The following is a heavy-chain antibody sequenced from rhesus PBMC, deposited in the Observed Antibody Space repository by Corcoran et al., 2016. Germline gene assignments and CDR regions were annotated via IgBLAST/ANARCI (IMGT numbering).Heavy chain of an antibody. D-gene: IGHD6-37*01. V-gene: IGHV4S7*01. J-gene: IGHJ4*01. CDR2: IYGSDGST. Sequence: QVQLQESGPGLVKPSETLSLTCAVSGGSISACYYWSGIRQPPGKGRERIGYIYGSDGSTYSNPSLKSRVTISTDPSKNQFSLKLSSVTAADTAVYYCARDPPYSGGWYYFDYWGQGVLVTVSS. CDR3: ARDPPYSGGWYYFDY. CDR1: GGSISACYY.